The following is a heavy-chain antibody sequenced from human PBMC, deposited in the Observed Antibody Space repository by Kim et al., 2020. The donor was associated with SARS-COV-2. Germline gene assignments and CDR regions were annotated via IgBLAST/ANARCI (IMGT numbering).Heavy chain of an antibody. J-gene: IGHJ5*02. CDR3: ARVPWFDP. V-gene: IGHV4-34*01. Sequence: SGSTNYNPSLKSRVTISVDTSKNQFSLKLSSVTAADTAVYYCARVPWFDPWGQGTLVTVSS. CDR2: SGST.